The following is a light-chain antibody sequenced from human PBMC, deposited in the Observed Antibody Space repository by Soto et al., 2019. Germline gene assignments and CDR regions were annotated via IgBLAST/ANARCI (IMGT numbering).Light chain of an antibody. Sequence: QSVLTQPRSVSGSLGQSVTISFTGTSSDVGTYNYVSWYQQHPGKAPKVMIYDVSERPSGVPDRFSGSKSGNTASLTISGLQAEDEADYSCCSYAGSPRYVLGTGTKLNVL. CDR2: DVS. CDR3: CSYAGSPRYV. J-gene: IGLJ1*01. V-gene: IGLV2-11*01. CDR1: SSDVGTYNY.